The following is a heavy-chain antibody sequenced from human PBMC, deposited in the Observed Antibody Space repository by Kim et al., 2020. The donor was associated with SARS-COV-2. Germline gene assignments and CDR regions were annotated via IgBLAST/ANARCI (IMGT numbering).Heavy chain of an antibody. D-gene: IGHD6-19*01. CDR3: ARGGSVVAIVAGTLYYYYGMDV. CDR1: GFTFSSYW. Sequence: LSLTCAASGFTFSSYWMHWVRQAPGKGLVWVSRINSDGSSTSYADSVKGRFTISRDNAKNTLYLQMNSLRAEDTAVYYCARGGSVVAIVAGTLYYYYGMDVWGQGTTVTVSS. J-gene: IGHJ6*02. CDR2: INSDGSST. V-gene: IGHV3-74*01.